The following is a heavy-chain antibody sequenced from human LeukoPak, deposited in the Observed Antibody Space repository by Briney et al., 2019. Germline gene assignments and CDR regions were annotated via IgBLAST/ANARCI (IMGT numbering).Heavy chain of an antibody. CDR1: GFTFSNAW. V-gene: IGHV3-15*01. J-gene: IGHJ3*02. CDR3: TTVSPGITMTDHNAFDI. D-gene: IGHD3-22*01. Sequence: GGSLRLSCAASGFTFSNAWMSWVRQAPGKGLEWVGRIKSKTDGGTTDYAAPVKGRFTISRDDSKNTLYLQMNSLKTEDTAVYYCTTVSPGITMTDHNAFDIWGQGTMVTVSS. CDR2: IKSKTDGGTT.